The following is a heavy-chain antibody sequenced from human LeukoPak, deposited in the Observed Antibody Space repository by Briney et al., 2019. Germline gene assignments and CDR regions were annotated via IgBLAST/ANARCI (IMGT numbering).Heavy chain of an antibody. Sequence: SETLSLTCTVSGGSISSGGYYWSWIRQHPGKGLEWIGYIYYSGSTYYNPSLKSRVTISVDTSKNQFSLKLSSVTAADTAWYYCAGPSSSPGSYYYHRMDVWGQGTTVTVSS. CDR3: AGPSSSPGSYYYHRMDV. CDR2: IYYSGST. J-gene: IGHJ6*02. CDR1: GGSISSGGYY. D-gene: IGHD6-13*01. V-gene: IGHV4-31*03.